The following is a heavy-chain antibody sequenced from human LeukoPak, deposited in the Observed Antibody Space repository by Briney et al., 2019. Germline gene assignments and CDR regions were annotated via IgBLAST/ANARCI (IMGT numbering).Heavy chain of an antibody. J-gene: IGHJ6*02. Sequence: ESGPALVKPTQTVTLTCTFSGLSLSTRAVCVSWIRQPPGKALEWLARIAWDDDKYYSTSLKTRLTISKDTSKIQVVLTMTNMDPVDTATYYCARTRDGYNTYYYGMDVWGQGTTVTVSS. V-gene: IGHV2-70*11. CDR1: GLSLSTRAVC. CDR3: ARTRDGYNTYYYGMDV. CDR2: IAWDDDK. D-gene: IGHD5-24*01.